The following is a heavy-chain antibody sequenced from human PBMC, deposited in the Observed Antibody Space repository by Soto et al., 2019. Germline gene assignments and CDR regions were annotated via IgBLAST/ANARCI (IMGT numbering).Heavy chain of an antibody. CDR1: GGTFSSYA. CDR3: ASGRRAATVVTPSWFDP. J-gene: IGHJ5*02. CDR2: IIPIFGTA. V-gene: IGHV1-69*13. Sequence: GASVKVSCKASGGTFSSYAISWVRQAPGQGLEWMGGIIPIFGTANYAQKFQGRVTITADESTSTAYMELSSLRSEDTAVYYCASGRRAATVVTPSWFDPWGQGTLVTVSS. D-gene: IGHD4-17*01.